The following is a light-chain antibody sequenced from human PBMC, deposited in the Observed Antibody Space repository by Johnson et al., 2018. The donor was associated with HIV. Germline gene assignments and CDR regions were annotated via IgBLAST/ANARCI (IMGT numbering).Light chain of an antibody. CDR2: DNN. CDR3: GTWDSSLSVPS. Sequence: QSVLTQPPSVSAAPGQKVTISCSGSSSNIGNSYVSWYQQLPGTAPKLLIYDNNKRPSGIPDRFSGSKSGTSATLGITGLWPADEADYYCGTWDSSLSVPSFGSGTKVTVL. J-gene: IGLJ1*01. V-gene: IGLV1-51*01. CDR1: SSNIGNSY.